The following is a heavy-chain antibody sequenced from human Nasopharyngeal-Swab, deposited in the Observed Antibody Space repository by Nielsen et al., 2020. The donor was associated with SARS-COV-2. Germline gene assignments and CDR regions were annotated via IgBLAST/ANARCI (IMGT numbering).Heavy chain of an antibody. Sequence: SETLSLTCAVYGGSFSGYYWSWIRQPPGKGLEWIGEINHSGSTNYNPSLKSRVTISVDTSKNQFSLKLSSVTAADTAVYYCASYYDSSGYQTFYYYYMDVWGKGTTVTVSS. V-gene: IGHV4-34*01. CDR2: INHSGST. CDR1: GGSFSGYY. J-gene: IGHJ6*03. D-gene: IGHD3-22*01. CDR3: ASYYDSSGYQTFYYYYMDV.